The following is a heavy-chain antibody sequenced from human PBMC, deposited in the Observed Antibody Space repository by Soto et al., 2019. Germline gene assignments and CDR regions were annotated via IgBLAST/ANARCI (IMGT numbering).Heavy chain of an antibody. V-gene: IGHV3-30*14. CDR1: GFTFSSYA. J-gene: IGHJ6*02. CDR3: GGDGVRGYGMDV. Sequence: QVQLVESGGGVVQPGRSLRLSCAASGFTFSSYAMHWVRQAPGKGRGWVAVISYDGSNKYYADSVKGRFTNSRDNSKNTLVFQMNSLGSEDTAVVYCGGDGVRGYGMDVWGQGTTVTVSS. D-gene: IGHD1-1*01. CDR2: ISYDGSNK.